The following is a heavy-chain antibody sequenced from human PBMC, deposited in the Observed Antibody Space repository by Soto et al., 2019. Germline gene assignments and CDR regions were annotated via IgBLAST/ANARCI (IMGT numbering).Heavy chain of an antibody. CDR2: IKQDGSEK. D-gene: IGHD2-2*02. CDR3: AREVVVVPAAIEYSYYGMDA. J-gene: IGHJ6*02. Sequence: PGGSLRLSCAASGFTFSSYWMSWVRQAPGKGLEWVANIKQDGSEKYYVDSVKGRYTISRDNAKNSLYLQMNSLRAEDTAVYYCAREVVVVPAAIEYSYYGMDAWGQGTTVTV. CDR1: GFTFSSYW. V-gene: IGHV3-7*03.